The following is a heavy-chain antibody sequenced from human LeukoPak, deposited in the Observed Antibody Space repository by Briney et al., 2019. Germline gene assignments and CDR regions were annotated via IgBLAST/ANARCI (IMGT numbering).Heavy chain of an antibody. Sequence: GGSLRVSRSASGFTFSISVVRWVRPAPGGGVEYFSFFTYNGGSIYNADTEKRRFTIPKDNSRNTLYLQRSSLRAEDTAVYHCGKDGGMATIFDFWGQGTLVTVSS. CDR1: GFTFSISV. CDR3: GKDGGMATIFDF. J-gene: IGHJ4*02. V-gene: IGHV3-64D*09. CDR2: FTYNGGSI. D-gene: IGHD5-24*01.